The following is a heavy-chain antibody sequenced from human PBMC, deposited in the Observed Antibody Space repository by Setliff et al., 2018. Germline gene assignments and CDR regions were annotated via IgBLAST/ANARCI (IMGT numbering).Heavy chain of an antibody. D-gene: IGHD2-2*01. CDR2: IITSTGKT. J-gene: IGHJ3*01. CDR3: ARFGGSCSSSSCYASDL. CDR1: GYTFTNFG. Sequence: ASVKVSCKASGYTFTNFGFHWLRQAPGQGLEWMAMIITSTGKTSYAQKFQGRVTVTTDTYTGTGYMELRSQRSDDTAMYFCARFGGSCSSSSCYASDLWGQGTMVTVSS. V-gene: IGHV1-18*01.